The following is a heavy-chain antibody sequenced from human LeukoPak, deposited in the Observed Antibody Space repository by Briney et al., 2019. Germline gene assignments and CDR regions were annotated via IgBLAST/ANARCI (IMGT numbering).Heavy chain of an antibody. V-gene: IGHV1-58*02. D-gene: IGHD1-7*01. J-gene: IGHJ4*02. CDR3: AAATKTGITLQFDY. Sequence: SVKVSFKPSGFTFLSSAMHWVRQARGQRLEWIGWIVVGSGNTNYAQKFQERVTITRDMSTSTAYMELSSLRSEDTAVYYCAAATKTGITLQFDYWAKENLVTVSS. CDR1: GFTFLSSA. CDR2: IVVGSGNT.